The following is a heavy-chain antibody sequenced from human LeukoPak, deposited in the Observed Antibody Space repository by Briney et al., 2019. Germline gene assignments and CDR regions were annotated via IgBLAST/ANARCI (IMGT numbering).Heavy chain of an antibody. J-gene: IGHJ4*02. V-gene: IGHV3-64D*06. Sequence: PGGSLRLSCSASGLTFSSYAMHWVRQAPGKGLEYVSAISSNGGSTYYADSVKGRFTISRDNSKNTLYLQMRSLRAEDTAVYYCVKRGYCSSTSCYVYFDYWGQGTLVTVSS. D-gene: IGHD2-2*01. CDR3: VKRGYCSSTSCYVYFDY. CDR2: ISSNGGST. CDR1: GLTFSSYA.